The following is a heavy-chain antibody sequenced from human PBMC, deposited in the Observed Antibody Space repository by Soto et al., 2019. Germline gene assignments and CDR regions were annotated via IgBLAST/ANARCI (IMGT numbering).Heavy chain of an antibody. CDR3: AKGGSFDI. D-gene: IGHD3-16*01. Sequence: GGSLRLSCAASAFAFSTYGLHWVRQAPGKELEWVAIITSDVNYKYYADSVKGRFTISRDSSKNTLFLQMNSLRAEDTAVYYCAKGGSFDIWGQGTLVTVSS. V-gene: IGHV3-30*18. CDR2: ITSDVNYK. J-gene: IGHJ4*02. CDR1: AFAFSTYG.